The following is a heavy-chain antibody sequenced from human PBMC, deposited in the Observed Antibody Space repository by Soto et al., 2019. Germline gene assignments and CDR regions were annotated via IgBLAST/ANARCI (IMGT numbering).Heavy chain of an antibody. D-gene: IGHD3-3*01. CDR1: GFTFSSYA. CDR3: AKDPRYYDFWSGYSSWFDP. CDR2: ISGSGGST. J-gene: IGHJ5*02. V-gene: IGHV3-23*01. Sequence: EVQLLESGGGLVQPGGSLRLSCAASGFTFSSYAMSWVRQAPGKGLEWVSAISGSGGSTYYADSVKGRFTISMDNSKNTLYLRMNSLRAEDTAVYYCAKDPRYYDFWSGYSSWFDPWGQGTLVTVSS.